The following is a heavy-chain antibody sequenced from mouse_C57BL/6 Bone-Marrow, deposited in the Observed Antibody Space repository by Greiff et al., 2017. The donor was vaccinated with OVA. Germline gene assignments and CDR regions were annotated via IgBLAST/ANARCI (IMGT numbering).Heavy chain of an antibody. Sequence: EVKLMESGPELVKPGASVKIPCKASGYTFTDYNMDWVKQSHGKSLEWIGDINSNNGGTIYNQKFKGKATLTVDKSSSTAYMELRSLTSEDTAVYYCARFYYGPLAYWGQGTLVTVSA. CDR1: GYTFTDYN. D-gene: IGHD1-1*01. V-gene: IGHV1-18*01. J-gene: IGHJ3*01. CDR2: INSNNGGT. CDR3: ARFYYGPLAY.